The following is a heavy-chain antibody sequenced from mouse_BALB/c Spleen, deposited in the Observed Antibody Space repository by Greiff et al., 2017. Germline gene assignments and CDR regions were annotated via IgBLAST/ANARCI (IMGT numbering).Heavy chain of an antibody. CDR2: INSNGGST. Sequence: EVHLVESGGGLVQPGGSLKLSCAASGFTFSSYGMSWVRQTPDKRLELVATINSNGGSTYYPDSVKGRFTISRDNAKNTLHLQMSSLKSEDTAMYYCARGRGIYDDGHWYFDVWGAGTTVTVSS. J-gene: IGHJ1*01. CDR3: ARGRGIYDDGHWYFDV. V-gene: IGHV5-6-3*01. CDR1: GFTFSSYG. D-gene: IGHD2-3*01.